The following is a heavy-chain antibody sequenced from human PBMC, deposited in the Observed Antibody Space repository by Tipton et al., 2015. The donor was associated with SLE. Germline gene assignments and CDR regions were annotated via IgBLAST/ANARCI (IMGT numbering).Heavy chain of an antibody. CDR2: IYYSGST. CDR1: GSSISSSSYY. CDR3: ARGSGSYGDFDY. J-gene: IGHJ4*02. V-gene: IGHV4-39*07. D-gene: IGHD1-26*01. Sequence: TLSLTCTVSGSSISSSSYYWGWIRQPPGTGLEWSGSIYYSGSTYYNPSLKSRVTISVDTSKNQFSLKLSSVTAADTAVYYCARGSGSYGDFDYWGQGTLVTVSS.